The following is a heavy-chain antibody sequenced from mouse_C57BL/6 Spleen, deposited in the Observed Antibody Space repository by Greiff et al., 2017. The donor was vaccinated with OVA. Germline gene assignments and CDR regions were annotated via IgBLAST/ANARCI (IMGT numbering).Heavy chain of an antibody. CDR2: ISSGSSTF. Sequence: EVMLVESGGGLVKPGGSLKLSCAASGFTFSDYGMHWVRQAPEKGLEWVAYISSGSSTFYYADTVKGRFTISRDNAKNTLFLQMTSLRSEDTAMYYCASSAQATTAWFAYWGQGTLVTVSA. CDR1: GFTFSDYG. D-gene: IGHD3-2*02. CDR3: ASSAQATTAWFAY. J-gene: IGHJ3*01. V-gene: IGHV5-17*01.